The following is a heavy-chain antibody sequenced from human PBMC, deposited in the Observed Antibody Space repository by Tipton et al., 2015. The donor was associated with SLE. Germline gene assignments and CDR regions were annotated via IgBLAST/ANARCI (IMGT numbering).Heavy chain of an antibody. CDR1: GGSFSGYY. CDR3: AREDSSGSSLFDY. D-gene: IGHD6-19*01. CDR2: INHSGST. Sequence: TLSLTCAVYGGSFSGYYWSWIRQPPGKGLEWIGEINHSGSTNYKPSLKSRVTISVDTSKNQFSLKLSSVTAADTAVYYWAREDSSGSSLFDYWGQGTLVTVSS. J-gene: IGHJ4*02. V-gene: IGHV4-34*01.